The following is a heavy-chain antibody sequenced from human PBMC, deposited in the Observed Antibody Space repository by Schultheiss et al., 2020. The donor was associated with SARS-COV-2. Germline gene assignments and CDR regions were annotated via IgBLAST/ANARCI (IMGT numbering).Heavy chain of an antibody. CDR1: GFTFSSYE. CDR3: ARDHSSGYVY. CDR2: ISSSGSTI. J-gene: IGHJ4*02. D-gene: IGHD3-22*01. Sequence: GGSLRLSCAASGFTFSSYEMNWVRQAPGKGLEWVSYISSSGSTIYYADSVKGRFTISRDNAKNSLYLQMNSLRAEDTAVYYCARDHSSGYVYWGQGTLVTVSS. V-gene: IGHV3-48*03.